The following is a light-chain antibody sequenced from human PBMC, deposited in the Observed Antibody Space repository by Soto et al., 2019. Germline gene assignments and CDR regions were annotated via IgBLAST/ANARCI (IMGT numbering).Light chain of an antibody. Sequence: EVVLTQSPGTLSLSPGERATLSCRASQSVSNNYFAWYQQKPGQAPRLLIFGSSDRATGIPDRFSGSGSGTDFTLTISRLEPEDFAVYYCQQYGSSPPYTFGQGTNLESK. J-gene: IGKJ2*01. CDR3: QQYGSSPPYT. V-gene: IGKV3-20*01. CDR2: GSS. CDR1: QSVSNNY.